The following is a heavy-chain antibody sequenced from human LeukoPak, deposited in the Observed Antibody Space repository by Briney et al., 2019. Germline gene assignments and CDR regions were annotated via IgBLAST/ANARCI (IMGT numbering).Heavy chain of an antibody. V-gene: IGHV1-2*02. CDR1: GYTFTGYY. J-gene: IGHJ6*03. CDR3: ARDYGDSPSLGDYYYYMDV. CDR2: INPNSGGT. D-gene: IGHD4-17*01. Sequence: ASVKVSCKASGYTFTGYYMHWVRQAPGQGLEWMGWINPNSGGTNYAQKFQGRVTMTRDTSISTAYMELSRLRSDDTAVYYCARDYGDSPSLGDYYYYMDVWGKGTTVTVSS.